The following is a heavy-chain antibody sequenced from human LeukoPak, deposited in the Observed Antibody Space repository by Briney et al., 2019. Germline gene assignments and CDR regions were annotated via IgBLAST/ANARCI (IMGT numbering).Heavy chain of an antibody. D-gene: IGHD2-8*02. CDR3: AKDYCTGTNCHGDY. J-gene: IGHJ4*02. CDR2: VSAGGGDT. V-gene: IGHV3-23*01. CDR1: GFTFSNYA. Sequence: GGSLRLSCAASGFTFSNYAMTWVRQAPGKGLEWVSAVSAGGGDTYYADSVKGRFTISRDNSKSTLYLQMNSLRAEDTAVYYCAKDYCTGTNCHGDYWGQGTLVTVSS.